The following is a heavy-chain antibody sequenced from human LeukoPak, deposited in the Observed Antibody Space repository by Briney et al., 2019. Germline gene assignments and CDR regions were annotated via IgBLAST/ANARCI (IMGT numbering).Heavy chain of an antibody. CDR2: INHSGST. D-gene: IGHD5-18*01. J-gene: IGHJ4*02. CDR3: ARGRAMADYFDY. Sequence: PSETLSLTCAVYGGSFSGYYWSWIRQPPGKGLEWIGEINHSGSTNYNPSLKSRVTISVGTSKNQFSLKLSSVTAADTAVYYCARGRAMADYFDYWGQGTLVTVSS. CDR1: GGSFSGYY. V-gene: IGHV4-34*01.